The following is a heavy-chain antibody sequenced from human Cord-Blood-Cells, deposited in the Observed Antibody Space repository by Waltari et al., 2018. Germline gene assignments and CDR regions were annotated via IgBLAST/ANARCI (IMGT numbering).Heavy chain of an antibody. CDR2: IIPIFGTA. D-gene: IGHD2-15*01. V-gene: IGHV1-69*12. CDR1: GGTFSSYA. Sequence: QVQLVQSGAEVKKPGSSVKVSCKASGGTFSSYAISWVRPAPGQGLEWMGGIIPIFGTANYAQKFRGRVTITADESTSTAYMELSSLRSEDTAVYYCARLSSDCSGGSCYYFDYWGQGTLVTVSS. J-gene: IGHJ4*02. CDR3: ARLSSDCSGGSCYYFDY.